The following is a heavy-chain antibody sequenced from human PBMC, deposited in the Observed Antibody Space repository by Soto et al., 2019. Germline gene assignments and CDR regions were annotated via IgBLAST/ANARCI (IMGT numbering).Heavy chain of an antibody. V-gene: IGHV3-73*02. CDR2: IRNKTNNYAT. CDR3: TSRRDWTAVDPLDY. Sequence: EVQLVESGGGLVQPGGSLKLSCAASGFNFRDSAMHWVRQASGKGLEWVGRIRNKTNNYATAFNAPVKGRFTISRDDSKNMVYLQMNSLKLADTAVYYCTSRRDWTAVDPLDYWGQGTLVTVSS. CDR1: GFNFRDSA. J-gene: IGHJ4*02. D-gene: IGHD5-18*01.